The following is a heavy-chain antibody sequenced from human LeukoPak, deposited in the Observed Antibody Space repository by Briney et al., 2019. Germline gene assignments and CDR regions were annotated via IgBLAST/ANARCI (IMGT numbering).Heavy chain of an antibody. CDR2: IYSGGTT. D-gene: IGHD6-13*01. Sequence: GGSLRLSCAASGFTVSSNYMNWVRQAPGKGLEWVSVIYSGGTTYYADSVKGRFTISRDSSKNTLYLQMDSLRAEDTAVYYCARGRPLDSSSWYEMPDYWGQGTLVTVSS. V-gene: IGHV3-53*01. CDR3: ARGRPLDSSSWYEMPDY. J-gene: IGHJ4*02. CDR1: GFTVSSNY.